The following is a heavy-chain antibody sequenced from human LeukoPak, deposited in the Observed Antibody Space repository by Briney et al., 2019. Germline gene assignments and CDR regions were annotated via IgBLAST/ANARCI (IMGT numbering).Heavy chain of an antibody. Sequence: GASLKVSCKTSVYTFTSYDINWVRQAPGQALEWVGWISTYNGNTNYAQKLQDRVTMTTDTSTSTAYMELRSLRSDDTAMYYCAREGIRIAAAGTIDYWGQGTLVTVSS. V-gene: IGHV1-18*01. CDR2: ISTYNGNT. J-gene: IGHJ4*02. D-gene: IGHD6-13*01. CDR1: VYTFTSYD. CDR3: AREGIRIAAAGTIDY.